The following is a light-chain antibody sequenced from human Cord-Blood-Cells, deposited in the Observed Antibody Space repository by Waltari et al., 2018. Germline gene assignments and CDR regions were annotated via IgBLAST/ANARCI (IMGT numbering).Light chain of an antibody. J-gene: IGLJ1*01. V-gene: IGLV2-14*01. Sequence: QSALTQPASVSGSPGQSITISCTGTSSDVGGYNYVPWYQQHPGKAPKLMIYDVSNRPSGVSNRFYGSKSGNTASLTISGLQAEDEADYYCSSYTSSSTYVFGTGTKVTVL. CDR2: DVS. CDR3: SSYTSSSTYV. CDR1: SSDVGGYNY.